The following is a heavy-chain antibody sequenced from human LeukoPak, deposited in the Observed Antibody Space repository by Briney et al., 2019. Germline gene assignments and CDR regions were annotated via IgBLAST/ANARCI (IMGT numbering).Heavy chain of an antibody. V-gene: IGHV1-46*01. Sequence: ASVKVSCKASGYTLINYYMHWVRQAPGQGLEWMGIINPNGGTTTYAQKFQGRVTMTSDTSTSTISMELSSLRSEDTAVYYCARGLTIFGVDYYYCMDVWGKGTTVTVSS. J-gene: IGHJ6*03. CDR3: ARGLTIFGVDYYYCMDV. CDR2: INPNGGTT. D-gene: IGHD3-3*01. CDR1: GYTLINYY.